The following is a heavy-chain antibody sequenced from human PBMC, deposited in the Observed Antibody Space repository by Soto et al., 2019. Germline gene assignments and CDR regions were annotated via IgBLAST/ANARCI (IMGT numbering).Heavy chain of an antibody. CDR3: TSQLAVDRVPYTY. J-gene: IGHJ4*01. Sequence: PGGSLRLSCIASGFSFGTYAVNWVRQAPGKGLEWVSFIRSNLHGGTAEYAASVRGRFAISRDDSKSTAYLQMNSLKSEDTAVYYCTSQLAVDRVPYTYWGHGSLVTV. V-gene: IGHV3-49*04. D-gene: IGHD6-19*01. CDR2: IRSNLHGGTA. CDR1: GFSFGTYA.